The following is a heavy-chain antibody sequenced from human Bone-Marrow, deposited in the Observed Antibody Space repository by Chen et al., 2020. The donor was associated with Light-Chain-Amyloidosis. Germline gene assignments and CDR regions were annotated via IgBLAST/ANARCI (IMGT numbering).Heavy chain of an antibody. Sequence: QVQLQESGPGLVKPSETLSLTCTVSGYSISSGYYWGWIRQPPGKGLEWIGSIYHSGSTYYNPSLKSRVTISVDTSKNQFSLKLSSVTAADTAVYYCVRDRRGGQRRVTLVIHREGGFDPWGHGTLVTVSS. V-gene: IGHV4-38-2*02. CDR3: VRDRRGGQRRVTLVIHREGGFDP. CDR2: IYHSGST. CDR1: GYSISSGYY. D-gene: IGHD3-10*01. J-gene: IGHJ3*01.